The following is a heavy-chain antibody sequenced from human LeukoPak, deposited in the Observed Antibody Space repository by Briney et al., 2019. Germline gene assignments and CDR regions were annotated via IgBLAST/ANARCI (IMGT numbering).Heavy chain of an antibody. J-gene: IGHJ3*02. CDR2: IYTSGST. D-gene: IGHD3-22*01. V-gene: IGHV4-4*07. CDR1: GGSISSYY. CDR3: ARVLEYYYDSSGYPSGAFDI. Sequence: SETLSLTCTVSGGSISSYYWSWIRQPAGKGLEWIGRIYTSGSTNYNPSLKSRVTISVDKSKNQFSLKLSSVTAADTAVYYCARVLEYYYDSSGYPSGAFDIWGQGTMVTVSS.